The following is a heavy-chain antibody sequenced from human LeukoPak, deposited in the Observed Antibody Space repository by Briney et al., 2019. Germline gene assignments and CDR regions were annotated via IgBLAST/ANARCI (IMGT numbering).Heavy chain of an antibody. V-gene: IGHV5-51*01. D-gene: IGHD3-10*01. J-gene: IGHJ4*02. CDR2: IYPGDSDT. CDR1: GYSFTSYW. Sequence: GASLKISCKGSGYSFTSYWIGWVRQMPGKGLEWMGIIYPGDSDTRYSPSFQGQVTISADKSISTAYLQWSSLKASDTAMYYCARQFISGSYYNPSYFDYWGQGTLVTVSS. CDR3: ARQFISGSYYNPSYFDY.